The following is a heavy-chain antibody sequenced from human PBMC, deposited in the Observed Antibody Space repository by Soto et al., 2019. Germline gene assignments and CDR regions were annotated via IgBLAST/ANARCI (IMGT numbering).Heavy chain of an antibody. D-gene: IGHD4-17*01. CDR2: IIPILGIA. CDR1: GGTFSSYT. Sequence: QVQLVQSGAEVKKPGSSVKVSCKASGGTFSSYTISWVRQAPGQGLEWMGRIIPILGIANYAQKFQGRVTITADKSTSTAYKELSSLRSEDTAVYYCASRVSTTVVSPADFDYWGQGTLVTVSS. V-gene: IGHV1-69*02. J-gene: IGHJ4*02. CDR3: ASRVSTTVVSPADFDY.